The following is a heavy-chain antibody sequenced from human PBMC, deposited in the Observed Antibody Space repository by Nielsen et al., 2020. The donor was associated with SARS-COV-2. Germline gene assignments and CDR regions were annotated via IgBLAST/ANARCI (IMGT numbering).Heavy chain of an antibody. Sequence: GESLKISCAASGFTFSDFHMSWIRQAPGKGLEWVANINEDGSVVNYVDSVKGRFTISRDNAGKSLYLQMNSLRAEDTAVYYCARDAAYSRFDYWGQGTLVTVSS. CDR3: ARDAAYSRFDY. V-gene: IGHV3-7*05. D-gene: IGHD4-11*01. J-gene: IGHJ4*02. CDR2: INEDGSVV. CDR1: GFTFSDFH.